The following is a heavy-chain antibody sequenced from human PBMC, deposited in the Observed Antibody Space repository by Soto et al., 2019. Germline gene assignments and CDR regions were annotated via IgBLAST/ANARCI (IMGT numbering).Heavy chain of an antibody. CDR3: ARELEAGTLDY. D-gene: IGHD6-19*01. CDR1: GFTFDDYT. CDR2: IRYDGGST. Sequence: GGSLRLSCAASGFTFDDYTMHWVRQAPGKGLEWVSVIRYDGGSTYYADSVKGRFTISRDNSKNTLYLQMNSLRAEDTAVYYCARELEAGTLDYWGQGTLVTVSS. J-gene: IGHJ4*02. V-gene: IGHV3-33*08.